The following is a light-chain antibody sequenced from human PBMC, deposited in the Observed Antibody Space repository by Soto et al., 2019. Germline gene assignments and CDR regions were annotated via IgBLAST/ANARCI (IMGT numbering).Light chain of an antibody. V-gene: IGKV1-12*01. Sequence: DIQMTQSPSSVSASVGDSVGITCRARPGLRNWLAWYHQTPGRAPKLLIYTGSSLQSGVPSRFSGTGSGTDFTLTISSLQPEDVATYYCQQANSFPLTFGGGTKVEIK. CDR1: PGLRNW. J-gene: IGKJ4*01. CDR2: TGS. CDR3: QQANSFPLT.